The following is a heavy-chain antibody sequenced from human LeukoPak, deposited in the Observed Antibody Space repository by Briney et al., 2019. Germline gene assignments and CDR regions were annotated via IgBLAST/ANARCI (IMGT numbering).Heavy chain of an antibody. D-gene: IGHD1-26*01. CDR2: ISAYNGNT. CDR3: ARGVGPRYFDL. V-gene: IGHV1-18*01. Sequence: ASVKVSCKTSGYTFTSYGISWVRQAPGQGLEWMGWISAYNGNTNSAQKFQGRVTMTTDPSTTTAYMELRSLRSDDTAVYYCARGVGPRYFDLWGRGTLVTVSS. J-gene: IGHJ2*01. CDR1: GYTFTSYG.